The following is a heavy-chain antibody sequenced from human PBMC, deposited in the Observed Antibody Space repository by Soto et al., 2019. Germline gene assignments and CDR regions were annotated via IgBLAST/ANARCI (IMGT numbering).Heavy chain of an antibody. CDR3: ARNTSSGRYYFDY. D-gene: IGHD6-19*01. Sequence: PGESLKISFKGSGYSFTSYWICWVRQMPGKGLEWMGIIYPGDSDTRYSPSFQGQVTISAEKSISTAYLQWSSLKASDTAMYYCARNTSSGRYYFDYWGQGTLVTVSS. CDR1: GYSFTSYW. V-gene: IGHV5-51*01. J-gene: IGHJ4*02. CDR2: IYPGDSDT.